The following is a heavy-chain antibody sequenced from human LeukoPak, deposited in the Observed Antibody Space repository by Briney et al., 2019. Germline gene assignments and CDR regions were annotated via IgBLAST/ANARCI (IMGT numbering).Heavy chain of an antibody. V-gene: IGHV4-59*12. Sequence: SETLSLTCTVSGGSISSYYWSWVRQPPGKGLEWIGEIYHSGSTYYNPSLKSRVTISVDTSKNQFSLKLSSVTAADTAVYYCARDYLLGYCSGGSCSERDYWGQGTLVTVSS. J-gene: IGHJ4*02. D-gene: IGHD2-15*01. CDR2: IYHSGST. CDR3: ARDYLLGYCSGGSCSERDY. CDR1: GGSISSYY.